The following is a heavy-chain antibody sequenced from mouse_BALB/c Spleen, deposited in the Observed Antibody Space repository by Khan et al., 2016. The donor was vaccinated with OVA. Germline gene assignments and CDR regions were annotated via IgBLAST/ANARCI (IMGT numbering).Heavy chain of an antibody. D-gene: IGHD2-14*01. J-gene: IGHJ3*01. CDR3: ARGYDGYPVAY. Sequence: VELVASGGGLVKPGGSLKLSCAASGFTFRDYYLYLVRQSPDKRLAWVATISDGGSYTYFPASVKGRFNISRDDVKNNRYLQMDSLKSEDTAMYDCARGYDGYPVAYWGQGTLVTVSA. CDR1: GFTFRDYY. V-gene: IGHV5-4*02. CDR2: ISDGGSYT.